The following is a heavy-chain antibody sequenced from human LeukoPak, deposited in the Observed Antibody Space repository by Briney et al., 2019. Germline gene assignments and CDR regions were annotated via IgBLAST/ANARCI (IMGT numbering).Heavy chain of an antibody. CDR3: ARYSGSYEVNYYYYYGMDV. J-gene: IGHJ6*02. CDR1: GFTFSSYW. D-gene: IGHD1-26*01. V-gene: IGHV3-7*03. Sequence: PGGSLRLSCAASGFTFSSYWMSWVRQAPGKGLEWVANIKQDGSEKYYVDSVKGRFTISRDNAKNSLYLQMNSLRAEDTAVYCCARYSGSYEVNYYYYYGMDVWGQGTTVTVSS. CDR2: IKQDGSEK.